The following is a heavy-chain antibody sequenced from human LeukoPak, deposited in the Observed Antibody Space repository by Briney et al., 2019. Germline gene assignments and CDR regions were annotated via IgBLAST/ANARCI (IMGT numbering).Heavy chain of an antibody. CDR1: GFTFSSYS. J-gene: IGHJ4*02. D-gene: IGHD3-10*01. Sequence: GGSLRLSCAASGFTFSSYSMNWVRQAPGKGLEWVSAISGSGGSTYYADSVKGRFTISRDNSKNTLYLQMNSLRAEDTAVYYCAKDRSPYGSGSYQYYFDYWGQGTLVTVSS. CDR2: ISGSGGST. V-gene: IGHV3-23*01. CDR3: AKDRSPYGSGSYQYYFDY.